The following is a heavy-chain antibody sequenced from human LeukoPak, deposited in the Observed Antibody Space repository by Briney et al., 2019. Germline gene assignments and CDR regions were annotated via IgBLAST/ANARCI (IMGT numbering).Heavy chain of an antibody. CDR3: ARDPFGGKIFDF. Sequence: GRSLRLSCAASGFTVSGYSMHWVRQAPGKGLEWVSVIPYDRDNKYYADSVRGRFTISRDTSNNTLYLHLNSLRAEDTAVYYCARDPFGGKIFDFWGQGTLVTVSS. J-gene: IGHJ4*02. CDR1: GFTVSGYS. V-gene: IGHV3-30*14. CDR2: IPYDRDNK. D-gene: IGHD3-10*01.